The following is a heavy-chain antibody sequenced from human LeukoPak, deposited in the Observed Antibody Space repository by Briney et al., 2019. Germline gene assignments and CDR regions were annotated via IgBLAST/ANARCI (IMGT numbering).Heavy chain of an antibody. CDR3: VRVGYSYVINDWSRTGLGAYPTKYYYHMDV. CDR2: INPSGST. J-gene: IGHJ6*03. CDR1: GGSFSDYY. D-gene: IGHD5-18*01. Sequence: PSETLSLTCAVYGGSFSDYYWGWIRQPPGKGLEWIGEINPSGSTNYSPSLKSRVTISVDTSKNQFSLELSSVAAADTAVYFCVRVGYSYVINDWSRTGLGAYPTKYYYHMDVWDKGTTVTVSS. V-gene: IGHV4-34*01.